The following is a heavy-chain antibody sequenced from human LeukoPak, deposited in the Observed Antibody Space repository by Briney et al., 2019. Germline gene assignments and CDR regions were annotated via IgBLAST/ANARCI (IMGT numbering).Heavy chain of an antibody. CDR2: IRGSGGST. D-gene: IGHD1-26*01. CDR3: AISSGSYYGY. V-gene: IGHV3-23*01. CDR1: GFTFSSYS. Sequence: GGSLRLSCAASGFTFSSYSMNWVRQAPGKGLEWVSTIRGSGGSTDYADSVKGRFTISRDNSKNTLYLQMNSLRAEDTAVYYCAISSGSYYGYWGQGTLVTVSS. J-gene: IGHJ4*02.